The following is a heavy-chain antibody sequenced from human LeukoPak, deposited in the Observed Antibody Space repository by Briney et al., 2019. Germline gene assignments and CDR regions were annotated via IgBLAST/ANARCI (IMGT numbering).Heavy chain of an antibody. CDR2: IHTSGST. Sequence: SETLSLTCTVSGGSVSNYYWSWIRQPAGKGLERIGRIHTSGSTNYDPSLKSRVTMSVDTSKSQFSLKPSSVTAADTAVYYCARMVGATRCDIWGQGTMVTVSS. CDR3: ARMVGATRCDI. CDR1: GGSVSNYY. D-gene: IGHD1-26*01. J-gene: IGHJ3*02. V-gene: IGHV4-4*07.